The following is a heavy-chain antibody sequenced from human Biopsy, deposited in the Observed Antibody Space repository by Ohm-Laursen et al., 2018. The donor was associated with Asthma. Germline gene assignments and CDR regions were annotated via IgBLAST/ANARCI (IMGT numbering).Heavy chain of an antibody. D-gene: IGHD6-13*01. J-gene: IGHJ3*01. V-gene: IGHV4-39*01. CDR2: IHKNGIG. CDR3: ARQKLAAAEGPFDL. CDR1: NGSISSNFYY. Sequence: PSQTLSLTCPVSNGSISSNFYYWGWIRQPPGKGLEWVGSIHKNGIGYYKSSLKSRLTISVDTSKNQFSLKVTSLTAADTAVYYCARQKLAAAEGPFDLWGQGTMVTVSS.